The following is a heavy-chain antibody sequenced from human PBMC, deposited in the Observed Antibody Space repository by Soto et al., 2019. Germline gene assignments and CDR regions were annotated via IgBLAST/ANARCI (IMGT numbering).Heavy chain of an antibody. V-gene: IGHV4-39*01. Sequence: SETLSLTCTVSGGSISSSIYYWGWIRQPPGKGLEWIGSIYYSGSTYYNPSLKSRVTISVDTSKNQFSLKLSSVTAADTAVYYCARIFYDILTGYPNFDYWGQGTLVTVSS. CDR1: GGSISSSIYY. J-gene: IGHJ4*02. CDR3: ARIFYDILTGYPNFDY. D-gene: IGHD3-9*01. CDR2: IYYSGST.